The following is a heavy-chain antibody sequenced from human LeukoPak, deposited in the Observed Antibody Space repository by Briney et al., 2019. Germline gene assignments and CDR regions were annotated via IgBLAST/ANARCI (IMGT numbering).Heavy chain of an antibody. D-gene: IGHD3-10*01. J-gene: IGHJ5*02. CDR1: GFTFSSYG. Sequence: PGGSLRLSCAASGFTFSSYGMHWVRQAPGKGLEWVAVIPYDGSNKYYADSVKGRFTISRDNSKNTLYLQMNSLRAEDTAVYYCAKEAAYYYGSRWFDPWGQGTLVTVSS. CDR2: IPYDGSNK. CDR3: AKEAAYYYGSRWFDP. V-gene: IGHV3-30*18.